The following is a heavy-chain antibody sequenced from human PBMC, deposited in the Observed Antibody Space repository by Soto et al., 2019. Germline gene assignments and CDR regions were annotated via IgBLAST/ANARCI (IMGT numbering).Heavy chain of an antibody. D-gene: IGHD4-17*01. CDR3: ARADYGGNSWNRRGTYWYFAL. Sequence: EVQLVESGGGLVQPGGSLRLSCAASGFTFSSYSMNWVRQAPGKGLEWVSYISSSSSTIYYADSVKGRFTISRDNAKNSMFLQMNSLREEDTAVYYCARADYGGNSWNRRGTYWYFALWGRGTLVTVSS. J-gene: IGHJ2*01. CDR1: GFTFSSYS. CDR2: ISSSSSTI. V-gene: IGHV3-48*02.